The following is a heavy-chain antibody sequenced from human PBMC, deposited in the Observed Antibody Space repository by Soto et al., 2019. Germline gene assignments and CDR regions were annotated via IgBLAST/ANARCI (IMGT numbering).Heavy chain of an antibody. Sequence: QVQLVESGGGVVQPGRSLRLSCAASGFTFSSYGMHWVRQAPGKGLEWVAVIWYDGSNKYYADSVKGRFTISRDNSKNTLYLQMNSLRAEDTAVYYCARGGTTVKMMTYYYGMDVWGQGTTVTVSS. J-gene: IGHJ6*02. CDR2: IWYDGSNK. CDR1: GFTFSSYG. V-gene: IGHV3-33*01. D-gene: IGHD4-17*01. CDR3: ARGGTTVKMMTYYYGMDV.